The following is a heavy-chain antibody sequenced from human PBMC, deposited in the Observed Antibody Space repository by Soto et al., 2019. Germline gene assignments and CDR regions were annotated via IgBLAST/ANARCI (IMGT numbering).Heavy chain of an antibody. CDR2: IWYDGSNK. CDR1: GFTFSSYG. V-gene: IGHV3-33*01. CDR3: ARDDGSYFDY. Sequence: ESGGGVVQPGRSLRLSCAASGFTFSSYGMHWVRQAPGKGLAWVAVIWYDGSNKYYADSVKGRFTISRDNSKNTLYLQMNSLRAEDTAVYYCARDDGSYFDYWGKGPLAPVSS. J-gene: IGHJ4*02.